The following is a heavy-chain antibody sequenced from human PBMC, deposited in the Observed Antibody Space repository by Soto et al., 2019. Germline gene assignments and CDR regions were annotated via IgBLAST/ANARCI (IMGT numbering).Heavy chain of an antibody. D-gene: IGHD2-15*01. J-gene: IGHJ4*02. Sequence: GGSLRLSCAASGFTFSSYAMHWVRQAPGKGLEWVAVISADGGNKYYADSVRGRFTISRDNSENTVYLHMSSLSAEDTAVFYCAKRYCSGGSCYSGCDYWGQGTLVTVSS. V-gene: IGHV3-30-3*01. CDR2: ISADGGNK. CDR1: GFTFSSYA. CDR3: AKRYCSGGSCYSGCDY.